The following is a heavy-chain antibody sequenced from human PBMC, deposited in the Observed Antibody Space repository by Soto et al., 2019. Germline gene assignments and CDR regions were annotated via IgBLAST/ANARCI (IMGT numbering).Heavy chain of an antibody. CDR1: GYTLTELS. CDR2: FDPEDGET. D-gene: IGHD6-19*01. CDR3: ATSFRSGWTGGAFDI. Sequence: ASVKVSCKVSGYTLTELSMHWVRQAPGKGLEWMGGFDPEDGETIYAQKFQGRVTMTEDTSTDTAYMELSSLRSEDTAVYYCATSFRSGWTGGAFDIWGQGTMVTVSS. V-gene: IGHV1-24*01. J-gene: IGHJ3*02.